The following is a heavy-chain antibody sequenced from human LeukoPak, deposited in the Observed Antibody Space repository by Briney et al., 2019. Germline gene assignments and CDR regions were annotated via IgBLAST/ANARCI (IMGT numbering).Heavy chain of an antibody. CDR2: IIGSGGST. V-gene: IGHV3-23*01. D-gene: IGHD2-2*01. Sequence: GGSLRLSCAASAFTFSSYAMSWVRQAPGKGLEWVSAIIGSGGSTYYADSVKGRFTISRDNSKNTLYLQMNSLRAEGTAVCYCVKVMPMYQLQWGLYDYWGQGTLVTVSS. J-gene: IGHJ4*02. CDR3: VKVMPMYQLQWGLYDY. CDR1: AFTFSSYA.